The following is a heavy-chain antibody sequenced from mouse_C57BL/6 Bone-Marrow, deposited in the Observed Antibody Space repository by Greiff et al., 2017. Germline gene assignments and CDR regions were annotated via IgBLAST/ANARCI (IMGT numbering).Heavy chain of an antibody. D-gene: IGHD1-1*02. V-gene: IGHV5-12*01. J-gene: IGHJ4*01. CDR1: GFTFSDYY. CDR2: ISNGGGST. CDR3: ARQGSFAMDY. Sequence: EVQRVESGGGLVQPGGSLKLSCAASGFTFSDYYMYWVRQTPEKRLEWVAYISNGGGSTYYPDTVKGRFTISRDNAKNTLYLQMSRLKSEDTAMYYCARQGSFAMDYWGQGTSVTVSS.